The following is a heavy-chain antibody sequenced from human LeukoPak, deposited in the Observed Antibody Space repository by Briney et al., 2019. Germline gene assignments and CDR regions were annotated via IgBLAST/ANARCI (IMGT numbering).Heavy chain of an antibody. D-gene: IGHD4/OR15-4a*01. J-gene: IGHJ4*02. CDR3: ARGLTMGHF. V-gene: IGHV3-11*04. Sequence: GGSPRLSCAASGFTFSDAWMRWVRQVPGKGLEWVSHISTTGTTVYYADAVKGRFTISRDNAKNSLYLQMNSLRAEDTAVYYCARGLTMGHFGGQGTLVTVSS. CDR1: GFTFSDAW. CDR2: ISTTGTTV.